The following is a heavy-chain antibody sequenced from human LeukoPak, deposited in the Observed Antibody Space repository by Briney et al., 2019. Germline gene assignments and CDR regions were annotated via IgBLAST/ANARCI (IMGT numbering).Heavy chain of an antibody. Sequence: SETLSLTCTVSGGSITSGGYFWTWIRQHPGKGLEWIGYIYYSGSTYYNPSLKSRVTISLDTSENQFSLKLSSVTAADTAVYYCARGAYSGSWYFNYWGQGTLVTVSS. CDR1: GGSITSGGYF. CDR3: ARGAYSGSWYFNY. J-gene: IGHJ4*02. V-gene: IGHV4-31*03. D-gene: IGHD6-13*01. CDR2: IYYSGST.